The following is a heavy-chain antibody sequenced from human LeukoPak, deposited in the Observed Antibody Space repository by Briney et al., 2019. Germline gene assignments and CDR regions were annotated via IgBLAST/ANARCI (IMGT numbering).Heavy chain of an antibody. D-gene: IGHD3-22*01. Sequence: ETLSLTCAVYGGSFSGYYWSWIRQPPGKGLVWVSRINRDGSSANYADSVRGRFTISRDNAKNTLYLQMDSLRAEDAAVYYCARGVNGYYYQDYWGQGSLVTVSS. CDR1: GGSFSGYY. CDR2: INRDGSSA. J-gene: IGHJ4*02. CDR3: ARGVNGYYYQDY. V-gene: IGHV3-74*01.